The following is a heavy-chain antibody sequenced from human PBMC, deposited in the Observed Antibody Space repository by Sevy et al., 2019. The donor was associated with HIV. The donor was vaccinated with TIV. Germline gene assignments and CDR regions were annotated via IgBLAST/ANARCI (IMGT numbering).Heavy chain of an antibody. CDR1: GFTFSSYA. V-gene: IGHV3-23*01. J-gene: IGHJ4*02. CDR3: AKEVSENRYFDY. D-gene: IGHD3-16*02. CDR2: IGGSADYT. Sequence: GGSLRLSCVTSGFTFSSYAMSWVRQTPGKGLEWVSAIGGSADYTYYADSVKGRFTISRDNSKNTLYLQMNGLRAEDTDVSYCAKEVSENRYFDYWGQGTLVTVSS.